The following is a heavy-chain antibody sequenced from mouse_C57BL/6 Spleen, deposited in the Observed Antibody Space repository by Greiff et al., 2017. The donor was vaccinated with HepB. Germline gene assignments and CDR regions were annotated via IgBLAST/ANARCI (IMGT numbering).Heavy chain of an antibody. J-gene: IGHJ2*01. V-gene: IGHV1-64*01. Sequence: VQLQQPGAELVKPGASVKLSCKASGYTFTSYWMHWVKQRPGQGLEWIGMIHPNSGSTNYNEKFKSKATLTVDKSSSTAYMQLSSLTSEDSAVYYCAREGHYYGSSYLDYWGQGTTLTVSS. CDR2: IHPNSGST. CDR3: AREGHYYGSSYLDY. CDR1: GYTFTSYW. D-gene: IGHD1-1*01.